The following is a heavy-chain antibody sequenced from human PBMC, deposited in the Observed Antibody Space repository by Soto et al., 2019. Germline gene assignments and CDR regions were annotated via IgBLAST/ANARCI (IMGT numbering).Heavy chain of an antibody. D-gene: IGHD2-2*01. Sequence: EVQLLESGGGLVQPGGSLRLSCAASGIMFTAYAMSWVRQAPGKGLEWVSSISGSGGSTYYADSVKGRLTISRDNSKNTLYLQMNSLRAEDTAVYYCATIIIPAATNFYWGQGTLFTVSS. CDR1: GIMFTAYA. CDR2: ISGSGGST. V-gene: IGHV3-23*01. CDR3: ATIIIPAATNFY. J-gene: IGHJ4*02.